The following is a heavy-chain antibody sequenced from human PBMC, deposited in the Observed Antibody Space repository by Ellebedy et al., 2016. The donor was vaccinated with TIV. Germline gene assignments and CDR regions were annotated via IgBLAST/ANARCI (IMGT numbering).Heavy chain of an antibody. V-gene: IGHV3-30*04. D-gene: IGHD6-13*01. J-gene: IGHJ4*02. CDR2: ISYDGSNK. Sequence: GESLKISXAASGFTFSSYAMHWVRQAPGKGLEWVAVISYDGSNKYYADSVKGRFTISRGNSKNTLYLQMNSLRAEDTAVYYCAREVAAGTREYFDYWGQGTLVTVSS. CDR1: GFTFSSYA. CDR3: AREVAAGTREYFDY.